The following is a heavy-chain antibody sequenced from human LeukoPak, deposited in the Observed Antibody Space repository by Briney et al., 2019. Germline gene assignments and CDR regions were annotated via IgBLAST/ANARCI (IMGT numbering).Heavy chain of an antibody. V-gene: IGHV3-7*01. Sequence: GGSLRLSCAASGFTFSSYAMSWVRQAPGKGLEWVANINQDGSDKYYVDSVKGRFTISRDNAKNSLYLQMNSLRAEDTAVYYCARSVVMVGGTQWFDPWGQGTLVTVSS. CDR2: INQDGSDK. CDR3: ARSVVMVGGTQWFDP. CDR1: GFTFSSYA. J-gene: IGHJ5*02. D-gene: IGHD2-15*01.